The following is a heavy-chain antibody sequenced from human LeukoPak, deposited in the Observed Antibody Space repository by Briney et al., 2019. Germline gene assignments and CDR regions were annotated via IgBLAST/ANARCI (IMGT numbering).Heavy chain of an antibody. V-gene: IGHV4-59*08. Sequence: PSETLSLTCTVSGGSISSYYWSWIRQPPGKGLEWIGDIYYSGSTNYNPSLKSRVTISVDTSKNQFSLKLSSVTAADTAVYYCARHVGGILWFGEFQAAAAFDYWGQGTLVTVSS. D-gene: IGHD3-10*01. J-gene: IGHJ4*02. CDR1: GGSISSYY. CDR2: IYYSGST. CDR3: ARHVGGILWFGEFQAAAAFDY.